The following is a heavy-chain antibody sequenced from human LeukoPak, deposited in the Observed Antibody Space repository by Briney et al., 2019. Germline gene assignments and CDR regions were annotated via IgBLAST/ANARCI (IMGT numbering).Heavy chain of an antibody. V-gene: IGHV1-3*01. CDR1: GYTFTSYA. Sequence: ASVKVSCKASGYTFTSYAMHWVRQAPGQRLEWMGWINAGNGNTKYSQKFQGRVTITRDTSASTAYMELSSLRSEDTAVYYCARGQSCDYVWGSYRYTATMDYWGQGTLVTVSS. CDR3: ARGQSCDYVWGSYRYTATMDY. J-gene: IGHJ4*02. D-gene: IGHD3-16*02. CDR2: INAGNGNT.